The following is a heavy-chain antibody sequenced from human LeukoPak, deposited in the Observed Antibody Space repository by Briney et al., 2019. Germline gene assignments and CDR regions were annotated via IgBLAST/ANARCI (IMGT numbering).Heavy chain of an antibody. CDR3: ASAPAHDSSGYPFDHYYYMDV. V-gene: IGHV1-69*13. Sequence: SVKVSCKASGGTFSSYAISWVRQAPGQGLEWMGGIIPIFGTANYAQKFQGRVTITADESTSTAYMELSSLRSEDTAVYYCASAPAHDSSGYPFDHYYYMDVWGKGTTVTVSS. D-gene: IGHD3-22*01. CDR2: IIPIFGTA. J-gene: IGHJ6*03. CDR1: GGTFSSYA.